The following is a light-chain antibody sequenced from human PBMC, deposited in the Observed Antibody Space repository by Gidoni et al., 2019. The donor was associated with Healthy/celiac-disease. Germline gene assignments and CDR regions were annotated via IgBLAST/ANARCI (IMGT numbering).Light chain of an antibody. CDR1: QSVLYSSNNMNY. Sequence: IVMTQSPDSLAVSLGERATINCKSSQSVLYSSNNMNYLAWYQQNPGQPPKLLIYWASTRESGVPDRISGSGSGTDFTLTISSLQAEDVAVYYCQQYYSTPRTFGGGTKVEIK. CDR3: QQYYSTPRT. V-gene: IGKV4-1*01. CDR2: WAS. J-gene: IGKJ4*01.